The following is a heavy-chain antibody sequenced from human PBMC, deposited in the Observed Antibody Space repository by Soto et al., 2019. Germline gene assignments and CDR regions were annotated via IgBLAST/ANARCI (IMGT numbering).Heavy chain of an antibody. J-gene: IGHJ4*02. Sequence: QVQLVESGGGVVQPGRSLRLSCAASGFTFSSYAMHWVRQAPGKGLEWVAVISYDGSNKYYADSVKGRFTISRDNSKNTLYLQMNSLRAEDTAAYYCARVAVAAPIEDYWGQGTLVTVSS. CDR1: GFTFSSYA. CDR2: ISYDGSNK. D-gene: IGHD6-19*01. V-gene: IGHV3-30-3*01. CDR3: ARVAVAAPIEDY.